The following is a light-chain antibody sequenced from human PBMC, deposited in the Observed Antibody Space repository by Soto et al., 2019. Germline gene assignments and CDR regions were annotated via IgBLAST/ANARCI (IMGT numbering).Light chain of an antibody. CDR2: GAS. V-gene: IGKV3-20*01. CDR3: QQYGSSPPIT. J-gene: IGKJ5*01. CDR1: QSVSSSY. Sequence: EIVLTQSPGTLSLSXXXXXXXXXXXXQSVSSSYLAWYQQKPGQAPRLLIYGASSRATGIPDRFSGSGSGTDFTLTISRLEPEDFAVYYCQQYGSSPPITFGQGTRLETK.